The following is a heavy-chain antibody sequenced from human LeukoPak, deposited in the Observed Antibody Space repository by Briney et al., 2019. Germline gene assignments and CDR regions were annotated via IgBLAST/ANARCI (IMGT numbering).Heavy chain of an antibody. Sequence: ASVKLSCKASGGTFSSYAINWVRQATGQGLEWMGWMNPNSGNTGYAQKFQGRVTMTRNTSISTAYMELSSLRSEDTAVYYCARVLYGSAADYWGQGTLVTVSS. J-gene: IGHJ4*02. D-gene: IGHD3-10*01. CDR3: ARVLYGSAADY. V-gene: IGHV1-8*02. CDR1: GGTFSSYA. CDR2: MNPNSGNT.